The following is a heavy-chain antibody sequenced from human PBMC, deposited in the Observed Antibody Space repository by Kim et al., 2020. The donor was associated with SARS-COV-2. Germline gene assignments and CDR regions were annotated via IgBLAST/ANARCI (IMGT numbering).Heavy chain of an antibody. Sequence: ASVKVSCKASGYTFTSYDINWVRQATGQGLEWMGWMNPNSGNTGYAQKFQGRVTMTRNTSISTAYMELSSLRSEDTAVYYCARGSIRTVTTVLAYYYYGMDVWGQGTTVTVSS. D-gene: IGHD4-17*01. CDR3: ARGSIRTVTTVLAYYYYGMDV. CDR2: MNPNSGNT. CDR1: GYTFTSYD. J-gene: IGHJ6*02. V-gene: IGHV1-8*01.